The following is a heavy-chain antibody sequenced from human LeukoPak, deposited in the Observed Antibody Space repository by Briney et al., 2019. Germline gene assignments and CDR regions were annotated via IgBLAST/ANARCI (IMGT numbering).Heavy chain of an antibody. CDR1: GYSFTNYW. J-gene: IGHJ6*02. Sequence: GESLKISCKGSGYSFTNYWIGWVRQMPGKGLELMGIIYPGDSDTRYSPSFQGQVTISADKSISTAYLQWSSLKASDTAMYYCARAPGYCSGANCNYYYGMDVWGQGTTVTVSS. D-gene: IGHD2-15*01. CDR3: ARAPGYCSGANCNYYYGMDV. CDR2: IYPGDSDT. V-gene: IGHV5-51*01.